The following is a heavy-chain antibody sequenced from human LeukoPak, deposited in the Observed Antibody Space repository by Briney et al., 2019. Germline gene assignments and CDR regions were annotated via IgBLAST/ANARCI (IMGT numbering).Heavy chain of an antibody. Sequence: GASVKVSCKASGGTFSSYAISWVRQAPGQGLEWMGRIIPILGIANYAQKYQGRVTITADKSTSTAYMELSSLRSEDTAVYYCAIPSEYYFDYWGQGTLVTVSS. V-gene: IGHV1-69*04. D-gene: IGHD3-10*01. CDR2: IIPILGIA. CDR1: GGTFSSYA. CDR3: AIPSEYYFDY. J-gene: IGHJ4*02.